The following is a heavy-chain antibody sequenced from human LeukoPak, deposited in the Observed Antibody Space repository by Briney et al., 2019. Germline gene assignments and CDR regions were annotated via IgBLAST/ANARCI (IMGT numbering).Heavy chain of an antibody. CDR1: GFNFSNYW. D-gene: IGHD2-15*01. J-gene: IGHJ5*02. Sequence: GGSLRLSCAASGFNFSNYWMHWVRQAPGKGLVWISRVNSDGSSTSYVGAVKGRFTISRDNAKNTMFLQMNSLRPEDTAVYYCAKKAEDCSGGSCYEGGTNWFVNWGQGTLVTVSS. CDR2: VNSDGSST. CDR3: AKKAEDCSGGSCYEGGTNWFVN. V-gene: IGHV3-74*01.